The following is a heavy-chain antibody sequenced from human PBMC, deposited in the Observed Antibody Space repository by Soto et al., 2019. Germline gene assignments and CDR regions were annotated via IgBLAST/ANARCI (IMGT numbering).Heavy chain of an antibody. CDR2: IYYSGST. CDR3: VSLFPPREWIPMSPEFGP. CDR1: GGSISSSSYD. V-gene: IGHV4-39*01. J-gene: IGHJ5*01. D-gene: IGHD5-18*01. Sequence: SETLSLTCTVSGGSISSSSYDWGWIRQPPGKGLEWIGSIYYSGSTYYNPSLKRRVTISVDTSKNQFSLKLSSVTAADTAVYYCVSLFPPREWIPMSPEFGPWGQGSLVTVSS.